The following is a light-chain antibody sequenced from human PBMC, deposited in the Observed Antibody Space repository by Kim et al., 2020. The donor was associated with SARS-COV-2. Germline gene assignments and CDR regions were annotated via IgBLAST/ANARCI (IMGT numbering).Light chain of an antibody. CDR2: DNN. CDR1: RSNIGPNP. CDR3: ATWDSSLSVGV. Sequence: QSVLTQPPSVSASPGQNVTISCSGGRSNIGPNPVSWYQQFPLTAPKLITYDNNKRPSGIPDRFSSSKSGTSATLGITGLRTGDEADYYCATWDSSLSVGVVGGGTQLTVL. J-gene: IGLJ3*02. V-gene: IGLV1-51*01.